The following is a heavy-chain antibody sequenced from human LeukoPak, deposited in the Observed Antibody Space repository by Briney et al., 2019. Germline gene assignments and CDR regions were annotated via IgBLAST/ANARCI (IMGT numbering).Heavy chain of an antibody. CDR3: ARARYFSANYYGMDV. CDR1: GFTFRSYE. V-gene: IGHV3-48*03. Sequence: GGSLRLSCAASGFTFRSYEMNWVRQAPGKGLEWVSFISSSGSTMHYADSVKGRFTISRDNARNSLYLQMNSLRAEDTAVYYCARARYFSANYYGMDVWGQGTTVTVSS. J-gene: IGHJ6*02. CDR2: ISSSGSTM. D-gene: IGHD3-9*01.